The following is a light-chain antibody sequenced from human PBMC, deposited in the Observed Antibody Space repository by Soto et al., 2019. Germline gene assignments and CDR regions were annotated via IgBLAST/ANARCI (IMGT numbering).Light chain of an antibody. CDR1: QSISSY. V-gene: IGKV1-39*01. CDR3: QQSYSTPPT. J-gene: IGKJ4*01. Sequence: DIQMTQSPSSLSASVGDRVTITCRASQSISSYLNWDQQKPGKAPKLLIYAASSLQSGVPSRFSGSGYGTDFTLTISSLQPEDFATYYCQQSYSTPPTFGGGTKVEIK. CDR2: AAS.